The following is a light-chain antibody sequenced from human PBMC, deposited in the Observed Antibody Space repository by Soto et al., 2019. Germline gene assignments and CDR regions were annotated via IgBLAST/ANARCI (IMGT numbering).Light chain of an antibody. CDR2: GAS. CDR3: QEYNTGPWT. J-gene: IGKJ1*01. CDR1: QSVNNN. Sequence: SVSPGERSTLSCRASQSVNNNLAWYQQKLGQAPRVLIYGASTRATGIPARFTGSGSGTEFILTITSLQSEDSAVYYCQEYNTGPWTFGQGTKVDIK. V-gene: IGKV3-15*01.